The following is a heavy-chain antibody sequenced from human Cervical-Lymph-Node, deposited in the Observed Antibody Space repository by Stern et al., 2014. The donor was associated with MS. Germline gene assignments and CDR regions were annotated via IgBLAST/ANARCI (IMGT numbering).Heavy chain of an antibody. D-gene: IGHD5-18*01. J-gene: IGHJ6*02. CDR3: AKERLEYGYGHEYGLDV. V-gene: IGHV3-30*18. CDR1: GFNFRNYA. CDR2: ISNEESNK. Sequence: QVQLVQSGGGVVQPGRSLRLSCAASGFNFRNYAMDWVRQAPGKGLEWLAVISNEESNKYYGDSVKGRFTITRDKYKNTVYLQMNSLRTEDTAVYYCAKERLEYGYGHEYGLDVWGQGTTVTVSS.